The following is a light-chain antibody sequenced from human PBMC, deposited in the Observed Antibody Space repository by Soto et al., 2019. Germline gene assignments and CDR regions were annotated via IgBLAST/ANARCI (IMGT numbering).Light chain of an antibody. V-gene: IGKV3-11*01. Sequence: EIVLTQSPATLSLSPGERATLSCRASQSVRSNLAWYQQKPGQAPRLLIYDASNRATGIPARFSGSGSGTDFTLTISSLDPEDFAVYYCQQRSHWPPSLTFGGGTKVEIK. CDR2: DAS. CDR3: QQRSHWPPSLT. CDR1: QSVRSN. J-gene: IGKJ4*01.